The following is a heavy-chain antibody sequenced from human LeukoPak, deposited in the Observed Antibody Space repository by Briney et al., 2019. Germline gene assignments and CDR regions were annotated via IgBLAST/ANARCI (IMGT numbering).Heavy chain of an antibody. Sequence: ASVNLSCKASGYTFTGYCIHCVRHAPGQGLEWMGWINPNSGGTRYAQKSKGRVTMTRDTSISTVYMELNRLRSDDTAVFYCARGSGGPPQVLDYWGQGTLVTVSS. CDR1: GYTFTGYC. CDR2: INPNSGGT. D-gene: IGHD3-3*01. V-gene: IGHV1-2*02. J-gene: IGHJ4*02. CDR3: ARGSGGPPQVLDY.